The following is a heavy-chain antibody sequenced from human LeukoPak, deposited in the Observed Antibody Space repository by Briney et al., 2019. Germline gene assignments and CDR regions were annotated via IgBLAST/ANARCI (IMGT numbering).Heavy chain of an antibody. CDR1: GVSINDPNYY. V-gene: IGHV4-39*07. J-gene: IGHJ4*02. CDR3: AREGQSDSGYDPASYYFHY. D-gene: IGHD5-12*01. CDR2: IYYSGST. Sequence: PSETLSLTCNVFGVSINDPNYYWGWIRQPPGKGLEWIGSIYYSGSTYYNPSLKSRVTISVDTSKNQFSLKLSSVTAADTAVYYCAREGQSDSGYDPASYYFHYWGQGTLVTVSS.